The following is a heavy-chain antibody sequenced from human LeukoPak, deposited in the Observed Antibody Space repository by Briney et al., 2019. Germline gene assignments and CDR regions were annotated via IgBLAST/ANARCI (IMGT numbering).Heavy chain of an antibody. J-gene: IGHJ3*02. CDR1: GFTFRSYD. CDR2: VWYDESNK. V-gene: IGHV3-33*01. Sequence: GGSVRLSCAASGFTFRSYDMHWVRQAPGKGLEWVAVVWYDESNKYYVDSVKGRFTISRDNSKNTLYLQMNSLRVEDTALYYCAREDSSGAFDIWGQTTIHTVSS. D-gene: IGHD3-22*01. CDR3: AREDSSGAFDI.